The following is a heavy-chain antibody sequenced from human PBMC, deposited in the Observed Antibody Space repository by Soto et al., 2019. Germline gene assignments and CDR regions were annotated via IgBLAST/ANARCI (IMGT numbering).Heavy chain of an antibody. J-gene: IGHJ5*02. CDR1: GYTFTTYP. CDR3: ATDRGGYCSGGSCPEAWFDP. D-gene: IGHD2-15*01. CDR2: INVGNGGT. Sequence: QVQLVQSGAEEKKPGASVKVSCKASGYTFTTYPMNWLRQAPGQRPEWMGWINVGNGGTKYPQKFQGRVSITRDTSASTAYMQLSRLRSDDTAVYYCATDRGGYCSGGSCPEAWFDPWGQGTLVTVTS. V-gene: IGHV1-3*05.